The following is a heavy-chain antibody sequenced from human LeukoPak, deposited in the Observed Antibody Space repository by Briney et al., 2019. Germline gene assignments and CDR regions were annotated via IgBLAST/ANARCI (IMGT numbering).Heavy chain of an antibody. V-gene: IGHV1-2*02. CDR2: INPNSGGT. CDR3: ARDLVGAIEGLDY. D-gene: IGHD1-26*01. Sequence: ASVTVSCKASVYTFTGYYMHWVRQAPGQGLEWMGWINPNSGGTNYAQKFQGRVTMTRDTSISTAYMELSRLRSDDTAVYYCARDLVGAIEGLDYWGQGTLVTVSS. J-gene: IGHJ4*02. CDR1: VYTFTGYY.